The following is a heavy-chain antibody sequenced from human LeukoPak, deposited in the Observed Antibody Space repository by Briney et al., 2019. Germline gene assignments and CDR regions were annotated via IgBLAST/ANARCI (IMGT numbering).Heavy chain of an antibody. J-gene: IGHJ4*02. Sequence: SVRVSCKASVFTFTSSAVQWVRQARGPRIEWIGWIVVGSGNTNYAQKFQERVTITRDMSTSTAYMELSSLRSEDTAVYYCAACSGGSCYGFLEFDYWGQGTLVTVSS. CDR3: AACSGGSCYGFLEFDY. CDR2: IVVGSGNT. V-gene: IGHV1-58*01. CDR1: VFTFTSSA. D-gene: IGHD2-15*01.